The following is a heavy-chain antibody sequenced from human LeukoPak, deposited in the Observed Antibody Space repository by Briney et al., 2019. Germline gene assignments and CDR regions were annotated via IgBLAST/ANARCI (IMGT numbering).Heavy chain of an antibody. CDR3: ARDGVQLWLSVGYFGY. Sequence: PGGSLRLSCAASGFTVSSNYMSWVRQAPGKGLEWVSYISSSSTTIYYADSVKGRFTISRDNAKNSLYLQMNSLRDEDTAVYYCARDGVQLWLSVGYFGYWGQGTRVTVSS. CDR2: ISSSSTTI. CDR1: GFTVSSNY. J-gene: IGHJ4*02. V-gene: IGHV3-48*02. D-gene: IGHD5-18*01.